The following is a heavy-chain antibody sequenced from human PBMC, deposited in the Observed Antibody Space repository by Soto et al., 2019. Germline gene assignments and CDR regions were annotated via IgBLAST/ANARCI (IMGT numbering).Heavy chain of an antibody. V-gene: IGHV4-34*01. J-gene: IGHJ6*02. CDR1: GESFSDYF. D-gene: IGHD3-10*01. CDR2: IDQTGRT. Sequence: QVQLQQWGAGLLKPSETLSLTCAVSGESFSDYFWSWIRQPPGKGLEWIGEIDQTGRTNYNPSLKSRVIMSVDTSKNQFSLNLSSVTAGDTAMYYCARGVGSGRDYGLDVWGQGTTVTVS. CDR3: ARGVGSGRDYGLDV.